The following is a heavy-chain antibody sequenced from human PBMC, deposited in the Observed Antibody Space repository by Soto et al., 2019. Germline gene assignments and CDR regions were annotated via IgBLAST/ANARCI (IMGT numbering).Heavy chain of an antibody. Sequence: GGSLRLSCAASGFTLSNYAMSWVRQAPGQGLEWVSGINSGRGDTYYADSVKGRFTISRDSSKSTLFLLLNSLSADDTALYYCAKDRMNCSWVWDPLDIWGQGTMVTVSS. V-gene: IGHV3-23*01. J-gene: IGHJ3*02. CDR3: AKDRMNCSWVWDPLDI. CDR1: GFTLSNYA. D-gene: IGHD2-15*01. CDR2: INSGRGDT.